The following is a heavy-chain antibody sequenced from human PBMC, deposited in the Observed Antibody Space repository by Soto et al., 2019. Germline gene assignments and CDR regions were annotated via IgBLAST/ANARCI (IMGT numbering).Heavy chain of an antibody. V-gene: IGHV4-39*01. J-gene: IGHJ3*02. CDR1: GGSISSSSHY. Sequence: SETLSLTFTVCGGSISSSSHYWGWIRQPPGKGLEWIGSIYYSGSTYYNPSLNSRFTISVDTSKNQFSLKLNSVTAADTAMYYCARLVGYSGYNLGLGTFDIWGQGTMVTVSS. CDR3: ARLVGYSGYNLGLGTFDI. CDR2: IYYSGST. D-gene: IGHD5-12*01.